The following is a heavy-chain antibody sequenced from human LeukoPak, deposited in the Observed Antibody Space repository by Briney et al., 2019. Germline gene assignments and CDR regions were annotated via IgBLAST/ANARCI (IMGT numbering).Heavy chain of an antibody. V-gene: IGHV3-48*03. CDR1: GFTLSTYE. D-gene: IGHD2-15*01. Sequence: GGSLRLSCAASGFTLSTYEMTWVRQAPGKGLEWISFITSSGSPTFYADSVKGRFTIFRDTAKNSLFLQMNNLRGEDTAVYYCARDISSSTRAFDIWGQGTMVTVS. CDR2: ITSSGSPT. CDR3: ARDISSSTRAFDI. J-gene: IGHJ3*02.